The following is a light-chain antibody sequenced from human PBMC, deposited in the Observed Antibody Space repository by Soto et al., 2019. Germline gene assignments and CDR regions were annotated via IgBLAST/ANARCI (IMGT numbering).Light chain of an antibody. Sequence: DTQMTQSPSSVSASVGDRVTITCRASQDISNWLVWYQQKAGEAPKLLIYAASTLQSEVPSRFSGSGSGTEFSLTISSLQPEDFATYHCQQTSSFPRTFGGGTKVEI. CDR1: QDISNW. V-gene: IGKV1-12*01. CDR2: AAS. CDR3: QQTSSFPRT. J-gene: IGKJ4*01.